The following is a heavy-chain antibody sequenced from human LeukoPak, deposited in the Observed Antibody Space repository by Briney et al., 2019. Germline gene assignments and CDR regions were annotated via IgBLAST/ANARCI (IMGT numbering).Heavy chain of an antibody. D-gene: IGHD6-19*01. CDR3: ATVRGSDWYMDY. Sequence: PGGSLRLSCAASGFTFRNYGMNWVRQAPGKGPEWMALIWYDGSRDYYVDFVKGRFTVSRDNSKNTLYLQMKNLRAEDTAVYYCATVRGSDWYMDYWGQGTLVTVSS. CDR1: GFTFRNYG. J-gene: IGHJ4*02. CDR2: IWYDGSRD. V-gene: IGHV3-33*01.